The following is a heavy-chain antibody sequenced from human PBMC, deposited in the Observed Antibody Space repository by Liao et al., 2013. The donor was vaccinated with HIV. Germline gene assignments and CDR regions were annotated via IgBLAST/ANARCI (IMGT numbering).Heavy chain of an antibody. CDR2: IYTSGST. Sequence: QVQLQESGPGLVKPSQTLSLTCTVSGGSISSGDYYWSWIRQPPGKGLEWIGYIYTSGSTYYNPSLKSRITMSVDTSKNQLSLKLSSVTAADTAVYYCARDDTHYDFWSGYYWLDPWGQGTQVTVSS. CDR3: ARDDTHYDFWSGYYWLDP. V-gene: IGHV4-30-4*08. D-gene: IGHD3-3*01. CDR1: GGSISSGDYY. J-gene: IGHJ5*02.